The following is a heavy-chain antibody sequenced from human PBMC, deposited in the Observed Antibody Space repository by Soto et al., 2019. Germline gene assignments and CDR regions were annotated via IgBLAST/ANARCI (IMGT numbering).Heavy chain of an antibody. D-gene: IGHD1-7*01. CDR2: ISGSGGST. Sequence: GGSLRLSCAASGFTFSSYAMSWVRQAPGKGLEWVSAISGSGGSTYYADSVKGRFTISRDNSKNTLYLQMNSLRAEDTAVYYCAKDYRYNWNYDIGFDYWGQGTLVTVSS. V-gene: IGHV3-23*01. CDR3: AKDYRYNWNYDIGFDY. CDR1: GFTFSSYA. J-gene: IGHJ4*02.